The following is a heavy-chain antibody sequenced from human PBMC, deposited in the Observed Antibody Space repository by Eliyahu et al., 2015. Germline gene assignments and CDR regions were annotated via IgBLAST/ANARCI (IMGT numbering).Heavy chain of an antibody. CDR3: ARDSPNYGSGKGWFDH. V-gene: IGHV4-61*02. CDR1: GVXTSXGSYY. Sequence: QVQLQESGPGLVKPSQTLSLTCTVSGVXTSXGSYYWTLIRQPAGKGLEWIGRIYTSGNTNYNPSLKSRVTISVDTSKNQFSLKLSSVTAADTAVYYCARDSPNYGSGKGWFDHWGQGTLVTVSS. J-gene: IGHJ5*02. D-gene: IGHD3-10*01. CDR2: IYTSGNT.